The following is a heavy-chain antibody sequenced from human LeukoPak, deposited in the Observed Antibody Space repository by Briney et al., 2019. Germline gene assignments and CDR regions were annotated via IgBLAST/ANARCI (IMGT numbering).Heavy chain of an antibody. D-gene: IGHD5-24*01. CDR2: INDGGKT. J-gene: IGHJ3*02. Sequence: SETLSLTCAVYGGSLSGLYLGWVRPPPGQGLGWVGEINDGGKTSYSPSLKSRVTMSADTSKNQFSLKLSSVTAADTAVYYCARDISTGRDGYNGTFDIWGQGTMVTVSS. CDR1: GGSLSGLY. CDR3: ARDISTGRDGYNGTFDI. V-gene: IGHV4-34*01.